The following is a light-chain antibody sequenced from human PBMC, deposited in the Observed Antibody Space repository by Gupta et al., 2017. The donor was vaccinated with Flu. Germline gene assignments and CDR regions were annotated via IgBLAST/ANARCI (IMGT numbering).Light chain of an antibody. V-gene: IGKV1-5*03. CDR1: QSSGTG. Sequence: PSTLSAAVGDRVTITGRASQSSGTGWAWYQQKPGKAPNLRSYKASSLQSWVPSRVSGSGSGTEFTITIRSLKHDEVATSEGPQFEPVSLTFGQGTTVEIK. J-gene: IGKJ1*01. CDR3: PQFEPVSLT. CDR2: KAS.